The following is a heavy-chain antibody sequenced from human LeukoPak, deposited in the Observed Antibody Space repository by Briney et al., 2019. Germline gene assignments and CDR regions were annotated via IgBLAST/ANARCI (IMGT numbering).Heavy chain of an antibody. V-gene: IGHV1-2*02. CDR1: GYSFSGYY. CDR2: INPNSGGT. Sequence: ASVKVSCKASGYSFSGYYIHWVRQAPGQGLEWMGWINPNSGGTQFKQNFQGRVTMTRDTSISTAYMELSRLRSDDTAVYYCARGWYSYGFVYWGQGTLVTVSS. J-gene: IGHJ4*02. CDR3: ARGWYSYGFVY. D-gene: IGHD5-18*01.